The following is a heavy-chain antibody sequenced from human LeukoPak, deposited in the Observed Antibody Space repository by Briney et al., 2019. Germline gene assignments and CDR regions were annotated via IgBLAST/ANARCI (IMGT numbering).Heavy chain of an antibody. J-gene: IGHJ4*02. V-gene: IGHV3-15*01. CDR1: GFTFSSYA. CDR2: IKNKVDGGTV. Sequence: GGSLRLSCAASGFTFSSYAMSWVRQGPGKGLEWVGRIKNKVDGGTVDYAAPVKGRFTISRDDSKNTLFLQMNSLRTDDTAVYYCTTDPGDYEIYWGQGTLGTVSS. CDR3: TTDPGDYEIY. D-gene: IGHD4-17*01.